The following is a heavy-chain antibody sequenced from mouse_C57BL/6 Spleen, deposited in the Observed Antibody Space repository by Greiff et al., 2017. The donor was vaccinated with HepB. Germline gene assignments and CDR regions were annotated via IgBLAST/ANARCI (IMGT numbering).Heavy chain of an antibody. J-gene: IGHJ1*03. Sequence: QVQLQQPGAELVRPGSSVKLSCKASGYTFTSYWMHWVKQRPIQGLEWIGNIDPSDSETHYNQKFKDKATLTVDKSSSTAYMQLSSLTSEDSAVYYCASSYDGYYWYFDVWGTGTTVTVSS. V-gene: IGHV1-52*01. CDR1: GYTFTSYW. D-gene: IGHD2-3*01. CDR2: IDPSDSET. CDR3: ASSYDGYYWYFDV.